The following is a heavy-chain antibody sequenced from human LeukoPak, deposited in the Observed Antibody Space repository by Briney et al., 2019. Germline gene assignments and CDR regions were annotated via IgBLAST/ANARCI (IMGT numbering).Heavy chain of an antibody. CDR1: GGSISSYC. V-gene: IGHV4-59*01. CDR3: AREGRGYSYGYVDY. J-gene: IGHJ4*02. CDR2: IYYSGST. D-gene: IGHD5-18*01. Sequence: SETLSLTCTVSGGSISSYCWSWIRQPPGKGLEWIGYIYYSGSTNYNPSLKSRVTISVDTSKNQFSLKLSSVTAADTAVYYCAREGRGYSYGYVDYWGQGTLVTVSS.